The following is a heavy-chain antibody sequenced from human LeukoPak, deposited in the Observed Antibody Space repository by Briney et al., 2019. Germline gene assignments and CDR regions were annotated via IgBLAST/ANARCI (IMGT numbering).Heavy chain of an antibody. J-gene: IGHJ1*01. CDR2: ISSSSSYI. Sequence: GGSLRLSCAASGFTFSSYRMNWVRQAPGKGLEWVSSISSSSSYIYYADSVKGRFTISRDNAKNSLYLQMNSLRAEDTAVYYCARELGTRVATMIVGPNAEYFQHWGQGTLVTVSS. CDR3: ARELGTRVATMIVGPNAEYFQH. V-gene: IGHV3-21*01. D-gene: IGHD3-22*01. CDR1: GFTFSSYR.